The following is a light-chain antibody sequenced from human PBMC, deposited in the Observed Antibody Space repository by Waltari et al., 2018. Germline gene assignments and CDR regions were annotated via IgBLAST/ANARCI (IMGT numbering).Light chain of an antibody. CDR3: QQYFRTPPT. Sequence: DIVMTQSPDSLAVSLGERTTINCKSSQSVLYSPNNKNYLAWYQQKPGQPPKLLIYWASTRQSGVPDRFIGSGSATDFTLTITRLQAEDVAVYYCQQYFRTPPTFGQGTKVVIK. CDR2: WAS. J-gene: IGKJ1*01. CDR1: QSVLYSPNNKNY. V-gene: IGKV4-1*01.